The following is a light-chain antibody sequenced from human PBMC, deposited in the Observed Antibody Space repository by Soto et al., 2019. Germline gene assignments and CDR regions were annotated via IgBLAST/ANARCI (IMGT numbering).Light chain of an antibody. Sequence: EIVMTQSPATLSVSPGERATLSCRASQIIANRLAWYQQKPGQAPRLLGYGAFNRATGIPTRFSGSGSATDFTLTITSLQSEDSAIYYCQQYFNWPPQYTFGQGTKLDIK. CDR2: GAF. CDR3: QQYFNWPPQYT. V-gene: IGKV3-15*01. J-gene: IGKJ2*01. CDR1: QIIANR.